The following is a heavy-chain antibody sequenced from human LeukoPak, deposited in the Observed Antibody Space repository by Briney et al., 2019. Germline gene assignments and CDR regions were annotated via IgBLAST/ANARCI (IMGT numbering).Heavy chain of an antibody. V-gene: IGHV4-31*03. Sequence: SETLSLTCTVSGGSISSGGYYWNWIRQHPGKGLEWLGFIYYSGSTYYNPSLKSRVTISVDTSKNQFSLKLSSVTAADTAVYYCARVHYDSSGYYYVYWFDPWGQGTLVTVSS. D-gene: IGHD3-22*01. J-gene: IGHJ5*02. CDR1: GGSISSGGYY. CDR3: ARVHYDSSGYYYVYWFDP. CDR2: IYYSGST.